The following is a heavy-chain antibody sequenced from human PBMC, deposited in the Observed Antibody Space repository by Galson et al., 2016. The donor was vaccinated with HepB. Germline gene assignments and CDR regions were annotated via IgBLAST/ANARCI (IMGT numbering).Heavy chain of an antibody. CDR2: ISSSGEHI. V-gene: IGHV3-23*01. J-gene: IGHJ4*02. CDR3: AKVGFSDLDY. Sequence: SLRLSCAASGFTFSSYAMSWVRQSPGEGLEWVSSISSSGEHISYADSDKGRFTISRDNSKNTVSLLMSSLRADDTAIYYCAKVGFSDLDYWGQGTLVTVSS. CDR1: GFTFSSYA. D-gene: IGHD1-26*01.